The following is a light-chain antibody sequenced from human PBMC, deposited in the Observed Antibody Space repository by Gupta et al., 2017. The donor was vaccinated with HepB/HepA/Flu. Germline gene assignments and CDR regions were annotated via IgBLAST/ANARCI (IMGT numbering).Light chain of an antibody. CDR1: QGISSY. V-gene: IGKV1-9*01. J-gene: IGKJ1*01. CDR3: QQRNSYPRT. Sequence: DIQLTQSPSFLSASVGDRVTITCRASQGISSYLAWYQQKPGKAPKLLIYAASTVQSGVPSRFSGSGSGTEFTLTISILQPEDFATYYCQQRNSYPRTFGEGTKVEIK. CDR2: AAS.